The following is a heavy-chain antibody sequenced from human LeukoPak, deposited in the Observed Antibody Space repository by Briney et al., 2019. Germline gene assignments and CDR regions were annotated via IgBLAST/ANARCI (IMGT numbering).Heavy chain of an antibody. Sequence: ASVKVSCKASGGTFSSYAISWVRQAPGQGLEWMGGIIPIFGTANYAQKFQGRVTITVDKSTSAAYMEPSSLRSEDTAVYYCARLYSSSRPYAGDYWGQGTLVTVSS. CDR2: IIPIFGTA. D-gene: IGHD6-13*01. J-gene: IGHJ4*02. CDR3: ARLYSSSRPYAGDY. V-gene: IGHV1-69*06. CDR1: GGTFSSYA.